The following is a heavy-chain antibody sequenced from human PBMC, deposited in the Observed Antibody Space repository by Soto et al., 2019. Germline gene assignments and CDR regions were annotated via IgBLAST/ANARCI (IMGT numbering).Heavy chain of an antibody. V-gene: IGHV3-23*01. CDR1: GFTFSNYA. Sequence: EEQLLESGGGLVQPGGSLRLTCAASGFTFSNYAMSWVRQAPGKGLEWVSAISGSGGSTYYADSVKGRFTISRDNSKDTLYLKMNSLRAEDTAVYYCAKASGTYDFPYYFDNWGQGALVTVSS. J-gene: IGHJ4*02. CDR2: ISGSGGST. D-gene: IGHD3-3*01. CDR3: AKASGTYDFPYYFDN.